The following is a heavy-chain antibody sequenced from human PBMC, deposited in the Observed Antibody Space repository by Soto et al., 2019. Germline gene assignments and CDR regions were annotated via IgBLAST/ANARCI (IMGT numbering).Heavy chain of an antibody. J-gene: IGHJ4*02. Sequence: EVQLVESGGGLVQPGESLRLSSAASGFTFSSYWMHWVGQAPGKGLVWVSRINSDGSSASYAGSVKGRFTISRDNAKNTLYLQMNSLRAEDTAVYYCVRTSLVVAAATREDYWGQGTLVTVSS. D-gene: IGHD2-15*01. CDR2: INSDGSSA. CDR1: GFTFSSYW. CDR3: VRTSLVVAAATREDY. V-gene: IGHV3-74*01.